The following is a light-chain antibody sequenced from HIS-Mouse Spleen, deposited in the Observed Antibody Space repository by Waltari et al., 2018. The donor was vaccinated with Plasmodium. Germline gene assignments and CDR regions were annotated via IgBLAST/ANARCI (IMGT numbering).Light chain of an antibody. V-gene: IGLV2-14*01. CDR3: SSYTSSSTPYV. CDR1: SSDVGGYNY. CDR2: EVS. Sequence: QSALTQPASVSGSPGQSITISCTGTSSDVGGYNYVSWYQQHPGKAPQPMIYEVSNRPSGVSNRFSGSQSGNTASLTISGLQAEDEADYYCSSYTSSSTPYVFGTGTKVTVL. J-gene: IGLJ1*01.